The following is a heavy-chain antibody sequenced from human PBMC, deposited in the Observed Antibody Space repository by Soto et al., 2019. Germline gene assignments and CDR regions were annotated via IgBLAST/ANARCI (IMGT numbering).Heavy chain of an antibody. J-gene: IGHJ5*01. V-gene: IGHV3-23*01. D-gene: IGHD1-26*01. CDR1: GFTFSSYA. Sequence: EVQLLESGGGLVQPGGSLRLSCAASGFTFSSYAMSWVRQAPGKGLEWVSAISGSGGSTYYADSVKGRFTISRDNSKNTLYLQMKSLRAEDTAVYYCAKDGVGFLWFEYWGQGSLVTVSS. CDR2: ISGSGGST. CDR3: AKDGVGFLWFEY.